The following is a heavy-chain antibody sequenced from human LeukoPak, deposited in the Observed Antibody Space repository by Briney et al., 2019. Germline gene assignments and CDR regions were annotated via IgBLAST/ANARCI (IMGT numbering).Heavy chain of an antibody. J-gene: IGHJ4*02. CDR2: ISSSGSTI. V-gene: IGHV3-11*01. D-gene: IGHD3-10*01. CDR3: ARGRLWFGELSSGDY. Sequence: GRSLRLSCAASGFTFSDYYMSWIRQAPGKGLEWVSYISSSGSTIYYADSVKGRFTISRDNAENSLYLQMNSLRAEDTAVYYCARGRLWFGELSSGDYWGQGTLVTVSS. CDR1: GFTFSDYY.